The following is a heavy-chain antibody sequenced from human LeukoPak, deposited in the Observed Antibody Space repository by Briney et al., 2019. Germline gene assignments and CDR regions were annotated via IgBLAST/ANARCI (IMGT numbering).Heavy chain of an antibody. V-gene: IGHV3-9*03. Sequence: QPGRSLRLSCAASGFTFDDYDMHWVRQAPGKGLEWVSGISWNSGSRGYADFVRGRFTISGDNAKNSLYLQMNSLRAEDMALYYCAKDTIGRYSYGSGLDYWGQGTLVTVSS. J-gene: IGHJ4*02. D-gene: IGHD5-18*01. CDR3: AKDTIGRYSYGSGLDY. CDR2: ISWNSGSR. CDR1: GFTFDDYD.